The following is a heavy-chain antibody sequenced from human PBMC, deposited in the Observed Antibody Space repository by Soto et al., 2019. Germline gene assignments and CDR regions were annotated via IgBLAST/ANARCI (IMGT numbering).Heavy chain of an antibody. Sequence: SETLSLTCAVSGGSISTSNWWSWVRQPPGKGLEWIGEVYHSGSTNYNPSFKSRVAISRDNSKNTLYLQINSLRAEDTAVYYCAKNPGYYYDSTGYHFDYWGQGTLVTVSS. J-gene: IGHJ4*02. CDR2: VYHSGST. V-gene: IGHV4-4*02. CDR3: AKNPGYYYDSTGYHFDY. D-gene: IGHD3-22*01. CDR1: GGSISTSNW.